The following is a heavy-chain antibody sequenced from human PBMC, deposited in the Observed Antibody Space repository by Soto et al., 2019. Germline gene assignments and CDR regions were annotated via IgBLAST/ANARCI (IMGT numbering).Heavy chain of an antibody. Sequence: VQLVQSGAEVKKPGASVKVSCKASGYTFTSYGISWLRQAPGQGLEWMGWISGYNGNTNYAQEPKGRVTMTTDTSTSTAYMELRSLRSDDPAVYFCARDRMELRGSVWFDPWGQGTLVTVSS. CDR1: GYTFTSYG. CDR3: ARDRMELRGSVWFDP. CDR2: ISGYNGNT. D-gene: IGHD1-7*01. J-gene: IGHJ5*02. V-gene: IGHV1-18*04.